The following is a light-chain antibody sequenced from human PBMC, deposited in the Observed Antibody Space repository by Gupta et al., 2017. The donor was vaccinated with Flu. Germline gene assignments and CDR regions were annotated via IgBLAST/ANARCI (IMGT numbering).Light chain of an antibody. CDR1: SNNVGSPG. CDR2: RSY. J-gene: IGLJ2*01. Sequence: QARLSQPPSVSKGLRQTATPTFTEKSNNVGSPGAGWPHQHPGHPPKPLSYRSYNWPSEFSETFSASRSGHIATLPITGLQPEGEDDNYCSAQDSTFSSFGGGTTLTVL. CDR3: SAQDSTFSS. V-gene: IGLV10-54*04.